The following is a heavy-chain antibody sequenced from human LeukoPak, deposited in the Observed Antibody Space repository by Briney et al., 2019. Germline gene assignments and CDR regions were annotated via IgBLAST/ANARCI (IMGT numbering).Heavy chain of an antibody. CDR2: ISGSGAGT. Sequence: GGSLRLSCVASGFTFRTFGMSWVRQAPGKGLEWVSAISGSGAGTYYADSVTGRFTTSRDNSKNTVYLQMNSLTAEDTAVYYCAKGAGGSGTYASDYWGQGTPVTVSS. CDR3: AKGAGGSGTYASDY. V-gene: IGHV3-23*01. CDR1: GFTFRTFG. D-gene: IGHD3-10*01. J-gene: IGHJ4*02.